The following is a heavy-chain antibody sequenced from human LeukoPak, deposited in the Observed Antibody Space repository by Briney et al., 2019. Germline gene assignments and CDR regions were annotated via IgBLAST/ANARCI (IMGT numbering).Heavy chain of an antibody. CDR2: IYYSGST. V-gene: IGHV4-61*01. D-gene: IGHD5-12*01. CDR1: DGSINSGSYY. CDR3: ARGRGGYDFDY. Sequence: SETLSLTCSVSDGSINSGSYYWSWIRQPPGKGLEWIGYIYYSGSTNYNPSLKSRVTISVDTSKNQFSLKLSSVTAADTAVYYCARGRGGYDFDYWGQGTLVTVSS. J-gene: IGHJ4*02.